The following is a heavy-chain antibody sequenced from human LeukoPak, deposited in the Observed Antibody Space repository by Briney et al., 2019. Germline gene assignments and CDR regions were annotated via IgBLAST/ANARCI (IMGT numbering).Heavy chain of an antibody. CDR2: INHSGST. D-gene: IGHD4-11*01. J-gene: IGHJ4*02. Sequence: PSETLSLTCAVYGGSFSGYYWSWIRQPPEKGLEWIGEINHSGSTNYNPSLKSRVTISVDTSKNQFSLKLSSVTAADTAVYYCARGKNEYSNRYYFDYWGQGALVTVSS. V-gene: IGHV4-34*01. CDR3: ARGKNEYSNRYYFDY. CDR1: GGSFSGYY.